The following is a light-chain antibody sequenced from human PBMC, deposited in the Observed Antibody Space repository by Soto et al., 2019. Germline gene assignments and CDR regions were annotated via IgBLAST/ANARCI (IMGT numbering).Light chain of an antibody. CDR2: RAS. Sequence: EIVMTQSPATLSVSPGERATLACRASQSVSSDLAWYQHKHGQAPRLLIFRASTRASGVPARFRGSGSETEFTLTISTLQSEDFAVYYCHQYNSWPYSFGQGTKVDMK. J-gene: IGKJ2*03. V-gene: IGKV3-15*01. CDR3: HQYNSWPYS. CDR1: QSVSSD.